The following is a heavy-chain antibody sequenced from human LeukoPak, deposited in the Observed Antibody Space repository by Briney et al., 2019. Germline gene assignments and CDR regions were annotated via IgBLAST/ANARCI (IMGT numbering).Heavy chain of an antibody. CDR1: GFTFSNSG. CDR2: ISYDGNNK. J-gene: IGHJ6*02. Sequence: GGTLRLSCAASGFTFSNSGMHWVRQPPGRGLEWLAVISYDGNNKQYADPVKGRFTISRDNSKNTLYLQMNSLRGEDTAVYFCAAFSHKGVWGQGATVTVS. V-gene: IGHV3-30*03. CDR3: AAFSHKGV. D-gene: IGHD3-3*02.